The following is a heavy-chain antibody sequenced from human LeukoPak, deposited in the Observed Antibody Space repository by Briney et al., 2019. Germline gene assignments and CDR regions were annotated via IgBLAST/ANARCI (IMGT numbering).Heavy chain of an antibody. V-gene: IGHV3-23*01. D-gene: IGHD6-6*01. CDR2: ISGSGGST. J-gene: IGHJ4*02. Sequence: AGGSLRLSCAASGFTFSSYAMSWVRQAPGKGLEWVSAISGSGGSTYYADSVKGRFTISRDNSKNTLYLHMNSLRAEDTALYYCAKDLWKYSSSSFDYWGQGTLVTVSS. CDR1: GFTFSSYA. CDR3: AKDLWKYSSSSFDY.